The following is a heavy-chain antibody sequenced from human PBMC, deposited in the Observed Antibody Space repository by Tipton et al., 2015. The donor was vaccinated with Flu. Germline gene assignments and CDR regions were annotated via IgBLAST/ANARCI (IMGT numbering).Heavy chain of an antibody. V-gene: IGHV4-59*01. D-gene: IGHD6-13*01. J-gene: IGHJ4*02. CDR3: ARSASIAAAGNEY. CDR1: GGSISSYY. Sequence: LSLTCTVSGGSISSYYWSWIRQPPGKGLEWIGYIYYSGSTNYNPSLKSRVTISVDTSKNQFSLKLSSATAADTAVYYCARSASIAAAGNEYWGQGTLVTVSS. CDR2: IYYSGST.